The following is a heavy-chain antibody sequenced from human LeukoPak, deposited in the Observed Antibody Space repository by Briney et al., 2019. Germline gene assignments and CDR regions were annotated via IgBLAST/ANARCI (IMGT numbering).Heavy chain of an antibody. D-gene: IGHD2-15*01. V-gene: IGHV3-23*01. J-gene: IGHJ4*02. CDR3: AQTRFISPRYCFDY. Sequence: GGSLRLSCAASGFTFSNYAMSWVRQAPGKGLEWVSGIGNSGTSTYYADSVEGRLTISRDNSKDTLFLQMNSLRAEDTAVYFCAQTRFISPRYCFDYWGQGTLVTVSS. CDR1: GFTFSNYA. CDR2: IGNSGTST.